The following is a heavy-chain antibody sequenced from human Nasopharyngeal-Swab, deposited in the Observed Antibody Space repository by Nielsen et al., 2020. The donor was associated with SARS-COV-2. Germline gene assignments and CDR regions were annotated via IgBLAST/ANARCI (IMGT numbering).Heavy chain of an antibody. Sequence: ASVKVSCKASGYTFTNYGIHWVRQAPGQRLEWMGWINTGNGNTKYSHKFQGRVTITRDTSASTAYMGLSSLRSEDTAVYYCARGGEAITFGGVIVYYFDYWGQGTLVTVSS. J-gene: IGHJ4*02. V-gene: IGHV1-3*04. CDR2: INTGNGNT. CDR1: GYTFTNYG. D-gene: IGHD3-16*02. CDR3: ARGGEAITFGGVIVYYFDY.